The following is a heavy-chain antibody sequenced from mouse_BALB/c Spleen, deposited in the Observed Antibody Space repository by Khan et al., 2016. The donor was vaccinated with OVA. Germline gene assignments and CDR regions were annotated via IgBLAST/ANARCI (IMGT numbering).Heavy chain of an antibody. J-gene: IGHJ3*01. Sequence: VQLQQSGTVLARPGASVKMSCKASGYTFTSYWMHWVKQRPGQGLEWIGDIYPGNTDTNYNQKFKGKAKLTAVTSTNTAYMELSSLTNEDSAVYYCTRRNWDVAWFAYWGQGTLVTVSA. CDR1: GYTFTSYW. CDR2: IYPGNTDT. D-gene: IGHD4-1*01. CDR3: TRRNWDVAWFAY. V-gene: IGHV1-5*01.